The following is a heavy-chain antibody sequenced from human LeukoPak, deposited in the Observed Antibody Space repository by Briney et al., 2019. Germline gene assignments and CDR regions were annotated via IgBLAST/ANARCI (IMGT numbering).Heavy chain of an antibody. J-gene: IGHJ5*02. D-gene: IGHD2-2*01. CDR3: ARATQRYCSGTTCFPYWFDT. CDR2: THTSGSP. CDR1: GGSMTHYF. Sequence: PSGTLSLTCTVSGGSMTHYFWNWLRQPPGKGLEWIGYTHTSGSPDYSRSLKSRVTISVDTSKNQFSLMLSSVTAADTAVYFCARATQRYCSGTTCFPYWFDTWGQGTLATVSS. V-gene: IGHV4-59*13.